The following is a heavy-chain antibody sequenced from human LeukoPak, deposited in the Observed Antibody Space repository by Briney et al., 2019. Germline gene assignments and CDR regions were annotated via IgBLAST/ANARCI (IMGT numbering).Heavy chain of an antibody. CDR3: AKGEWELFY. D-gene: IGHD1-26*01. CDR1: GFTFSSNS. CDR2: ISSSSNSI. Sequence: GGSLRLSCVASGFTFSSNSMNWVRQAPGKGLEWVSYISSSSNSIYNADSVRGRFTIYRDNARSSLYLQMNSLRAEDTAVYYCAKGEWELFYWGQGTLVTVSS. V-gene: IGHV3-48*01. J-gene: IGHJ4*02.